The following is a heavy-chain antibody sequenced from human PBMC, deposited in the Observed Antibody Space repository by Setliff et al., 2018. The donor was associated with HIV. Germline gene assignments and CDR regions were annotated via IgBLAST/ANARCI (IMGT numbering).Heavy chain of an antibody. Sequence: SETLSLTCAVYGGSFSVYYWSWIRQSPGKGLEWIGEINHRGGTNYNPSLKSRVTILIDTSKNQFSLKLTSVTAADTAVYYCAITGYSSGYWYFDYWGQGTLVTVSS. CDR1: GGSFSVYY. J-gene: IGHJ4*02. CDR3: AITGYSSGYWYFDY. V-gene: IGHV4-34*01. CDR2: INHRGGT. D-gene: IGHD6-19*01.